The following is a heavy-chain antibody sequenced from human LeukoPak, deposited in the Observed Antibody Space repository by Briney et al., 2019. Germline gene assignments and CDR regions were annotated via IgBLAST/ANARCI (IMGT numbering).Heavy chain of an antibody. Sequence: GASVKVSCKASGYRFTRYGISWGRQAPGQGLEWMGWISTYNGDTSYAQILQGRLTMTKDTSTSTVYMELRSLRSDDTAIYYCARGRIAAAGTGWFDPWGQGTLVTVSS. V-gene: IGHV1-18*01. CDR1: GYRFTRYG. J-gene: IGHJ5*02. CDR2: ISTYNGDT. D-gene: IGHD6-13*01. CDR3: ARGRIAAAGTGWFDP.